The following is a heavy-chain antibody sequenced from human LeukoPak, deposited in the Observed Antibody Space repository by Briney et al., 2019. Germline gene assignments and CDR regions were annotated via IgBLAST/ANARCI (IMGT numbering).Heavy chain of an antibody. CDR2: INAGNGNT. J-gene: IGHJ5*02. D-gene: IGHD2/OR15-2a*01. CDR1: GYTFTSYA. V-gene: IGHV1-3*01. CDR3: ASSILRAWFDP. Sequence: ASVKVSCKASGYTFTSYAMHWVRQAPGQRLEWMGWINAGNGNTKYSQKFQGRVTITRDTSASTAYMKLSSLRSEDTAVYYCASSILRAWFDPWGQGTLVTVSS.